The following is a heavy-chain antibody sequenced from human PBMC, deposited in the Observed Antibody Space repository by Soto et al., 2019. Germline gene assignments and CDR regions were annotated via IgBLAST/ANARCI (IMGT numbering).Heavy chain of an antibody. CDR3: SRVGYDFWSGYYHNWFDP. Sequence: QVQLQESGPGLVKPSQTLSLTCTVSGGSISSGDYYWSWIRQPPGKGLEWIGYIYYSGSTYYNPSLKSRVTISVATSKNQFSLKLSSVTAADTAVYYCSRVGYDFWSGYYHNWFDPWGQGTLVTVSS. V-gene: IGHV4-30-4*01. J-gene: IGHJ5*02. CDR2: IYYSGST. CDR1: GGSISSGDYY. D-gene: IGHD3-3*01.